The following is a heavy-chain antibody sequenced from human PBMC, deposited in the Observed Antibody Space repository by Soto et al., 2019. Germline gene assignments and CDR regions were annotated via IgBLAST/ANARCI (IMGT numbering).Heavy chain of an antibody. V-gene: IGHV3-23*01. CDR2: ISVTGGST. CDR3: ARNLGFFDY. D-gene: IGHD3-10*01. J-gene: IGHJ4*02. CDR1: GFTFNTYG. Sequence: GGSLRLSCAASGFTFNTYGMSWVRQAPGKGLEWVSGISVTGGSTYYADSVKGRFTISRDNSKNTLYLQMNSLRAEDTAVYYCARNLGFFDYWGQGTLATVSS.